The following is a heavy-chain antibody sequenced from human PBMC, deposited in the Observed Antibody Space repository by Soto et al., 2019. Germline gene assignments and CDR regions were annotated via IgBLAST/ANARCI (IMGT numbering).Heavy chain of an antibody. CDR2: IYYSGTT. V-gene: IGHV4-30-4*02. CDR3: ARDKRITIFGVVIEGDPTDYYGMDV. Sequence: SDTLSLTCTVSGGSISTTGYYWSWIRQRPDRGLEWIGYIYYSGTTYYNPSLQSRVSISVDTSNNQFSLNLRSVTAADTAVYYCARDKRITIFGVVIEGDPTDYYGMDVWGQGTTVTVSS. J-gene: IGHJ6*02. D-gene: IGHD3-3*01. CDR1: GGSISTTGYY.